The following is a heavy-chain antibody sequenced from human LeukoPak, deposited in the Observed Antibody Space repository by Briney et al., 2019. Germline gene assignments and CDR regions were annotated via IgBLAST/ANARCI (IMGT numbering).Heavy chain of an antibody. CDR2: ISPYNGNA. J-gene: IGHJ2*01. V-gene: IGHV1-18*01. Sequence: GASVTVSCKASGYIFTNYGITWVRQAPGQGLEWMGWISPYNGNADYAQKLQGRVTMTTDTSTTTAYMELRSLTSDDTAVYYCARGWLQPYWYFDLWGRGTLVTVSS. CDR1: GYIFTNYG. D-gene: IGHD5-24*01. CDR3: ARGWLQPYWYFDL.